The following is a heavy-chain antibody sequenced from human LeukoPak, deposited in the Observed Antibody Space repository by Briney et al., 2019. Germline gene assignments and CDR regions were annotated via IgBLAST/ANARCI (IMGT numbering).Heavy chain of an antibody. D-gene: IGHD2-2*01. CDR1: GYTFTSYD. J-gene: IGHJ6*02. CDR2: MNPNSGNT. V-gene: IGHV1-8*01. CDR3: ARGVVVPAADYYYGMDV. Sequence: ASVKVSCKASGYTFTSYDINWVRQATGQGLEWMGWMNPNSGNTGYAQKFQGRVTMTRNTSISTAYMELSRLRSDDTAVYYCARGVVVPAADYYYGMDVWGQGTTVTVSS.